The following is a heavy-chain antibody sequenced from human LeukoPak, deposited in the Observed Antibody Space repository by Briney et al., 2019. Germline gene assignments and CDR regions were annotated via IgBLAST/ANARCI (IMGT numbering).Heavy chain of an antibody. CDR2: INHSGGT. J-gene: IGHJ4*02. D-gene: IGHD3-10*01. V-gene: IGHV4-34*01. CDR3: VRGRMDYYGSGSSKRQFDY. Sequence: SETLSLTCAVYGGSFSGYYWSWIRQPPGKGLEWIGEINHSGGTNYNPSPKSRVTISVDTDKIQFSLKLSSVTAADTAVYYCVRGRMDYYGSGSSKRQFDYWGQGTLVTVSS. CDR1: GGSFSGYY.